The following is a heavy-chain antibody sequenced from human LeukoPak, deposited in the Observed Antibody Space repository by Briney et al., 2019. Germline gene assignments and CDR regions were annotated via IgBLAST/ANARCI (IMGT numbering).Heavy chain of an antibody. CDR3: ANPLGTGYSSSWTFQH. D-gene: IGHD6-13*01. J-gene: IGHJ1*01. CDR2: ISSSSSTI. Sequence: GGSLRLSCAASGFTFSSYSMNWVRQAPGKGLEWVSYISSSSSTIYYADSVKGRFTISRDNSKNTLYLQMNSLRAEDTAVYYCANPLGTGYSSSWTFQHWGQGTLVTVSS. V-gene: IGHV3-48*01. CDR1: GFTFSSYS.